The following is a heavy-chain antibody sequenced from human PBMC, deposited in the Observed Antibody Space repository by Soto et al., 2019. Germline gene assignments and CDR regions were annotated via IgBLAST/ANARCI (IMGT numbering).Heavy chain of an antibody. V-gene: IGHV1-69*06. CDR2: IIPIFGTA. J-gene: IGHJ6*02. Sequence: ASVKVSCKASGGTFSSYAISWVRQAPGQGLEWMGGIIPIFGTANYAQKFQGRVTITADKSTSTDYMELSSLRSEDTAVYYCARGSVTAAIRLSFTMDVWGQGNTVTVSS. D-gene: IGHD2-2*02. CDR1: GGTFSSYA. CDR3: ARGSVTAAIRLSFTMDV.